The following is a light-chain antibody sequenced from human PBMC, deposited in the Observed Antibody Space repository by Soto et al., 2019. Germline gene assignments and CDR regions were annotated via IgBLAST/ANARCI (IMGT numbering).Light chain of an antibody. J-gene: IGLJ2*01. Sequence: QSALTQPASVSGSPGQSITISCTGTSSDVGGYNYVSWYQQHPGKAPKLMIYDVSNRPPGVSNRFSGSKSGNTASLTISGLQHEDEADYYCSSYTSSSTLVVFGGGTKLTVL. CDR1: SSDVGGYNY. CDR2: DVS. V-gene: IGLV2-14*01. CDR3: SSYTSSSTLVV.